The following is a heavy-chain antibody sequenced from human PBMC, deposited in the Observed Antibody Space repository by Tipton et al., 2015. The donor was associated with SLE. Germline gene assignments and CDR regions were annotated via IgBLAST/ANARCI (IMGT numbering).Heavy chain of an antibody. D-gene: IGHD4-17*01. Sequence: LRLSFTVSGGSSTNHYCSWFRQPPGKGLEWIGYLSSSGSTKYNPSLKSRVTMSVDTSKNQFSLKLRSVTAADTAVYYCATLSGDYVHFFDSWGQGTLVTVSS. V-gene: IGHV4-59*11. J-gene: IGHJ5*01. CDR3: ATLSGDYVHFFDS. CDR2: LSSSGST. CDR1: GGSSTNHY.